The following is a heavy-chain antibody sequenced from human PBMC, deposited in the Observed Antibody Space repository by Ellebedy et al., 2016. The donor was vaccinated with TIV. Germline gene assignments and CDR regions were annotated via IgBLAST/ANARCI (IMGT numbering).Heavy chain of an antibody. CDR2: IYPGDSET. D-gene: IGHD6-19*01. V-gene: IGHV5-51*01. Sequence: KVSCKGFGYNFSRYWIGWVRQMPGRGLEWMGIIYPGDSETRYSPSFQGQVTISADKSISTAYLQWSSLKASDTAMYYCARNSGPAWFDPWGQGTLVTVSS. CDR1: GYNFSRYW. J-gene: IGHJ5*02. CDR3: ARNSGPAWFDP.